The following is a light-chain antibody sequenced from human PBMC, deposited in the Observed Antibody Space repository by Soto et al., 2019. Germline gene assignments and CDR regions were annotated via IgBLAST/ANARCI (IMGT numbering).Light chain of an antibody. CDR3: QQYGSLPWT. V-gene: IGKV3-20*01. J-gene: IGKJ1*01. CDR1: QSVTSVY. Sequence: EIVLTQSPGTLSLSPGEAATLSCRANQSVTSVYLAWYQQKPGQAPRVLIDGASSRATGIPDRFSGSGSGTEFTLTISRLEPEDFAVYYCQQYGSLPWTFGQGTKVDIK. CDR2: GAS.